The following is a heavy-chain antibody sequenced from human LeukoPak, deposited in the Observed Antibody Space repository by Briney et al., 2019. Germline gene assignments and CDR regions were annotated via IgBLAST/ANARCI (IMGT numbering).Heavy chain of an antibody. CDR1: GFTFRNYA. J-gene: IGHJ4*02. V-gene: IGHV3-23*01. Sequence: PGGSLRLSCADSGFTFRNYAMSWVRQAPGRGREWVSAISGSGTTTHYADSVKGRFTVSRDNSKNTVFLQMHSQGAEDTAVYYCSKGETDTGTLTHDYWGPGTLVTVSS. D-gene: IGHD1-7*01. CDR3: SKGETDTGTLTHDY. CDR2: ISGSGTTT.